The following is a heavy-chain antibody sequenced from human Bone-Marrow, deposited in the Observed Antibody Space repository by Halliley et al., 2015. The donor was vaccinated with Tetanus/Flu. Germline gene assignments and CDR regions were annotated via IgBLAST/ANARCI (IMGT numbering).Heavy chain of an antibody. V-gene: IGHV3-30*04. D-gene: IGHD3-16*01. Sequence: LEWGALMSFDGSNIYYAGSVQGRFIISRDNSMNTLYLQINSLRSEDTAVYYCARDLEVGGGMDVWGQGTTVIVSS. CDR2: MSFDGSNI. J-gene: IGHJ6*02. CDR3: ARDLEVGGGMDV.